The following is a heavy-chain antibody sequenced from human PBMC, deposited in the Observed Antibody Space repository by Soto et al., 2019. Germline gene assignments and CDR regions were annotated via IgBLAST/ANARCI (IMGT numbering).Heavy chain of an antibody. CDR3: ARGIRKQLVYFDY. J-gene: IGHJ4*02. Sequence: QVQLQQWGAGLLKPSETLSLTCAVYGGSFSGYYWSWIRQPPGKGLEWIGEINHSGSTNYNPSLKSRVTLSVDTSKNQFSLKLSSVTAADTAVYYCARGIRKQLVYFDYWGQGTLVTVSS. CDR2: INHSGST. V-gene: IGHV4-34*01. D-gene: IGHD6-6*01. CDR1: GGSFSGYY.